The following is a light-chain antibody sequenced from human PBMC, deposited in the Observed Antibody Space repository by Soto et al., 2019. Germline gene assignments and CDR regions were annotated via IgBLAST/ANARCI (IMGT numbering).Light chain of an antibody. V-gene: IGKV1-9*01. CDR3: QQYMSYS. J-gene: IGKJ1*01. Sequence: DIQLTQSPSFLSASVGDRVTITCRASQGISSFLAWYQQKPPKAPELLIYGASTLQSGVPSRFSGSGSGTEFTLTISSLQPDDFATYYCQQYMSYSFGQGTKVDIK. CDR2: GAS. CDR1: QGISSF.